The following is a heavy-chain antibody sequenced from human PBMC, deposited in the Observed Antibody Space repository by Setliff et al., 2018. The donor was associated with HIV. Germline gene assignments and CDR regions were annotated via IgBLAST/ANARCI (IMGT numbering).Heavy chain of an antibody. V-gene: IGHV1-18*01. CDR2: INTYNGNT. CDR1: GYNFVGYG. Sequence: ASVKVSCKASGYNFVGYGINWLRQAPGQGLEWMGWINTYNGNTKYGQKFQGSVTMTTDTSTSTVYMELRNLRSDDTAVYFCARGGPARVALLYWFDPRGQGTLVTVSS. CDR3: ARGGPARVALLYWFDP. J-gene: IGHJ5*02. D-gene: IGHD2-21*01.